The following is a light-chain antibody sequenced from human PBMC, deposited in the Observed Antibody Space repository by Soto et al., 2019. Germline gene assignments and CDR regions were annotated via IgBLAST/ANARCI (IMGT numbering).Light chain of an antibody. CDR3: QQYGTSEII. J-gene: IGKJ5*01. CDR2: DTS. CDR1: QTVSSNF. V-gene: IGKV3-20*01. Sequence: IVLTQSPGTLSLSPGERATLSCRASQTVSSNFLAWYQEKPGQAPRLLIYDTSSRATGIPDRFSGSGSGTDFTLTITRLEPEDFAVFYCQQYGTSEIIFGQGTRLENK.